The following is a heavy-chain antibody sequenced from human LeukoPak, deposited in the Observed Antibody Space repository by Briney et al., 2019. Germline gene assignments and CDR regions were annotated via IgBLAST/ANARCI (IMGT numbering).Heavy chain of an antibody. CDR3: ARAGYYDILTGYYYYYMDV. CDR1: GYTFTSYG. V-gene: IGHV1-18*01. Sequence: ASVKVSCKASGYTFTSYGISWVRQAPGQGLEWMGWISAYNGNPHYAQKLQGRVTMTTDTSTSTAYMELRSLRSDDTAVYYCARAGYYDILTGYYYYYMDVWGKGTTVTVSS. D-gene: IGHD3-9*01. CDR2: ISAYNGNP. J-gene: IGHJ6*03.